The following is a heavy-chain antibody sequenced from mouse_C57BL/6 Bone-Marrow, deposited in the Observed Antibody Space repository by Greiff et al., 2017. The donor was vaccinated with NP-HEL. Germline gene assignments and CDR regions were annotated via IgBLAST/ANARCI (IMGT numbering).Heavy chain of an antibody. D-gene: IGHD1-1*01. CDR2: ISGGGGNT. V-gene: IGHV5-9*01. CDR1: GFTFSSYT. Sequence: EVMLVESGGGLVKPGGSLKLSCAASGFTFSSYTMSWVRQTPEKRLEWVATISGGGGNTYYPDSVKGRFTISRDNAKNTLYLQMSSLRSEDTALYYCARLLGSSYWYFDVWGTGTTVTVSS. J-gene: IGHJ1*03. CDR3: ARLLGSSYWYFDV.